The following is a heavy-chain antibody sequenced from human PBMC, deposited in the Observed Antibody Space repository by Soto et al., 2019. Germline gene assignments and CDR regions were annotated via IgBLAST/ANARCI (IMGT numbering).Heavy chain of an antibody. D-gene: IGHD3-22*01. CDR2: ISYDGSNK. CDR3: AKDILGNDSSGYYQVTTGY. V-gene: IGHV3-30*18. J-gene: IGHJ4*02. CDR1: GFTFSSYG. Sequence: GSLRLSCAASGFTFSSYGMHWVRQAPGKGLEWVAVISYDGSNKYYADYVKGRFTISRDNSKNTLYLQMNSLRAEDTAVYYCAKDILGNDSSGYYQVTTGYWGQGTLVTVSS.